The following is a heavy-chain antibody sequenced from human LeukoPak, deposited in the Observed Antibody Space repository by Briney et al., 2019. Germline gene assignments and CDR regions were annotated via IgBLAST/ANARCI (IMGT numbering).Heavy chain of an antibody. CDR1: GFTFGDYA. Sequence: GGSLRLSCAASGFTFGDYAMHWVRQAPGKGLEWVSGISWNSGSIGYADSVKARFTISRDNAKNSLYLQMNSLRAEDMALYYCAKAIQQQLLIGFDYWGQGTLVTVSS. V-gene: IGHV3-9*03. CDR2: ISWNSGSI. J-gene: IGHJ4*02. D-gene: IGHD6-13*01. CDR3: AKAIQQQLLIGFDY.